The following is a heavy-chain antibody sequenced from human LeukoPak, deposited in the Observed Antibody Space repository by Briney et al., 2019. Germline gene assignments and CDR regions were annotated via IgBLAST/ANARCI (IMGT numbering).Heavy chain of an antibody. J-gene: IGHJ5*02. CDR1: GGTFSSYA. D-gene: IGHD2-21*02. V-gene: IGHV1-69*04. CDR2: IIPILGIA. CDR3: ATTYCGGDCYRTANWFDP. Sequence: ASVKVSCKASGGTFSSYAISWVRQAPGQGLEWMGRIIPILGIANYAQKFQGRVTITADKSTSTAYMELSSLRSEDTAVYYCATTYCGGDCYRTANWFDPWGQGTLVTVSS.